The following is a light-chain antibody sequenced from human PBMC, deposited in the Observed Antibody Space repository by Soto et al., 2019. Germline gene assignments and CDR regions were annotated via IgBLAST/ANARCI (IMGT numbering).Light chain of an antibody. CDR3: QTWGTGPFV. V-gene: IGLV4-69*01. Sequence: QPVLTQSPSASASLGASVKLTCTLSSGHSSYAIAWHQQQPEKGPRYLMKLNSDGSHSKGDGIPDRFSGSSSGAERYLTISSLQSEDEADYYCQTWGTGPFVFGTGTKPPS. CDR1: SGHSSYA. J-gene: IGLJ1*01. CDR2: LNSDGSH.